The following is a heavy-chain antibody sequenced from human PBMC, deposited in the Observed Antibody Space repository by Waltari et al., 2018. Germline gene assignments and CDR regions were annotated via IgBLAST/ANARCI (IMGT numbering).Heavy chain of an antibody. CDR3: ATDKGTVTTLSNWFDP. J-gene: IGHJ5*02. Sequence: QVQLVQSGAEVKKPGASVKVSCKVSGYTLTELSMHWVRQAPGKGLEWMGGLDPEDGETIYAQKFQGRVTMTEDTSTDTAYMELSSLRSEDTAVYYCATDKGTVTTLSNWFDPWGQGTLVTVSS. CDR2: LDPEDGET. D-gene: IGHD4-17*01. CDR1: GYTLTELS. V-gene: IGHV1-24*01.